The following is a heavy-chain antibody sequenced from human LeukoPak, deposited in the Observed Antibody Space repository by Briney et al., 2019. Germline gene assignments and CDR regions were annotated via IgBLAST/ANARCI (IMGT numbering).Heavy chain of an antibody. D-gene: IGHD5-18*01. J-gene: IGHJ4*02. CDR3: AREGGGYSYGYGLGY. Sequence: SETLSLTCAVYGGSFSGYYWSWIRQPPGKGLEWVGEINHSGSTNYNPSLKSRVTISVDTSKNQFSLKLSSVTAADTAVYYCAREGGGYSYGYGLGYWGQGTLVTVSS. CDR2: INHSGST. CDR1: GGSFSGYY. V-gene: IGHV4-34*01.